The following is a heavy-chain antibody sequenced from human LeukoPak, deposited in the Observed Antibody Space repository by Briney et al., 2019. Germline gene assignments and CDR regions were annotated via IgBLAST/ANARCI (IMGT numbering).Heavy chain of an antibody. CDR2: INPSGGST. V-gene: IGHV1-46*04. CDR1: GYTFTSYY. D-gene: IGHD5-18*01. J-gene: IGHJ4*02. CDR3: ARGHVDTAMVLGALDY. Sequence: ASVKVSCKASGYTFTSYYMLWVRQAPGQGLEWMGIINPSGGSTSYAQKLQGRLTMTRDTSTSTVYMELSSLRSEYTAAYYCARGHVDTAMVLGALDYWGQGTLVTVSS.